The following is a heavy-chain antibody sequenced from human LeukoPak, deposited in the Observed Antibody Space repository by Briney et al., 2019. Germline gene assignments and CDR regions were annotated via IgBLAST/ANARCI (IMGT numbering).Heavy chain of an antibody. Sequence: GESLKISSKGSGXSFTSYWIGWVRQMPGKGLEWMGIIYPGDSDTRYSPSFQGQVTISADKSISTAYLQWSSLKASDTAMYYCASSLVVPAAMRGDAFDIWGQGTMVTVSS. J-gene: IGHJ3*02. CDR1: GXSFTSYW. CDR2: IYPGDSDT. CDR3: ASSLVVPAAMRGDAFDI. D-gene: IGHD2-2*01. V-gene: IGHV5-51*01.